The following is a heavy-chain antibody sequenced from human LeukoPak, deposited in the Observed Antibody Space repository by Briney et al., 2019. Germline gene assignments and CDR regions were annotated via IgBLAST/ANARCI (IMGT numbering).Heavy chain of an antibody. Sequence: GASVKVSCKASGGTFSSYAISWVRQAPGQGLEWMGGIIPIFGTANYAQTFQGRVTITTDESTSTAYMELSSLRSEDTAVYYCARDNYAGANWFDPWGQGTLVTVSS. J-gene: IGHJ5*02. V-gene: IGHV1-69*05. CDR1: GGTFSSYA. CDR3: ARDNYAGANWFDP. CDR2: IIPIFGTA. D-gene: IGHD1-7*01.